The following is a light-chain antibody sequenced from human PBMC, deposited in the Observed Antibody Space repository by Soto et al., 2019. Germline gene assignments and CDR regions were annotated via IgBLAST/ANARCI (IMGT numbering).Light chain of an antibody. V-gene: IGKV3-20*01. CDR1: QSVSTSY. Sequence: EIVLTQSPGTLSLSPGERATLSCRASQSVSTSYLAWYQQKPGQAPRLLIYGASSRATGIPDRFSGSGSGTDFTLTISRLEPEDLAVYYCQHYGSSLPYTFCQWTKLEIK. CDR2: GAS. J-gene: IGKJ2*01. CDR3: QHYGSSLPYT.